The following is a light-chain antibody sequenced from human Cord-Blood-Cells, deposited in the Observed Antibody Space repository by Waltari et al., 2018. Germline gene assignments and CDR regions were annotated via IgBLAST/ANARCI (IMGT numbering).Light chain of an antibody. CDR2: DAS. Sequence: EIVLTQSPATLSLSPGERATLSCRASQSVSSYLAWYQQKPGQAPRLLIYDASNRATGIPARFSGSGPGTDFTLTISSLEPEDFAVYYCQQRSNWHTFGPGTKVEIK. CDR3: QQRSNWHT. CDR1: QSVSSY. V-gene: IGKV3D-11*02. J-gene: IGKJ3*01.